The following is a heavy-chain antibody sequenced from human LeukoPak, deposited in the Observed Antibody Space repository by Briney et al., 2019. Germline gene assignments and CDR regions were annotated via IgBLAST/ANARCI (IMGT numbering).Heavy chain of an antibody. CDR1: GGSISSGDYY. J-gene: IGHJ2*01. V-gene: IGHV4-30-4*01. D-gene: IGHD5-12*01. Sequence: SETLSLTCTVSGGSISSGDYYWSWIRQPPGKGLEWIGYIYYSGSTYYNPSLKSRVTISVDKSKNQFSLKLSSVTAADTAVSYCARTYGSGYDLAYWYFDLWGRGTLVTVSS. CDR2: IYYSGST. CDR3: ARTYGSGYDLAYWYFDL.